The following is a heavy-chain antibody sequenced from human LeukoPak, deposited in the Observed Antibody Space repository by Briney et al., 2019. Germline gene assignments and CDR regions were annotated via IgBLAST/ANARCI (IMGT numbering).Heavy chain of an antibody. J-gene: IGHJ4*02. CDR1: GFTFSDFY. CDR2: ISSSGSNI. CDR3: AKAGGGGVTRNY. D-gene: IGHD4-17*01. Sequence: GGSLRLSCAVSGFTFSDFYMSWIRQAPGKGLEWVSYISSSGSNIYYADSVKGRFTISRDNAKNSLYLQMNSLRAEDTAVYYCAKAGGGGVTRNYWGQGTLVTVSS. V-gene: IGHV3-11*01.